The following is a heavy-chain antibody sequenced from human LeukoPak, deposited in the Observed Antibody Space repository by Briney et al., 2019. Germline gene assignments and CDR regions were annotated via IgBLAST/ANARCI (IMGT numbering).Heavy chain of an antibody. CDR3: ATLNSFGKDF. J-gene: IGHJ4*02. Sequence: PGGSLRLSCAASGFTFSRFWMHWVRQPPGKGLVWVSRIDTDGSTTTYADSVKGRFTISRDNAKNTVYLQINSLRAEDTAVYYCATLNSFGKDFSGQGVLVTVSS. V-gene: IGHV3-74*01. CDR1: GFTFSRFW. CDR2: IDTDGSTT. D-gene: IGHD5-18*01.